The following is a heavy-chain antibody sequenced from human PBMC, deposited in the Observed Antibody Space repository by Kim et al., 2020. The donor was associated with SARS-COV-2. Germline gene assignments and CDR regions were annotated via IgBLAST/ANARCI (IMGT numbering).Heavy chain of an antibody. J-gene: IGHJ5*02. Sequence: ASVKVSCKASGYTFTGYYMHWVRQAPGQGLEWMGWINPNSGGTNYAQKFQGRVTMTRDTSISTAYMELSRLRSDDTAVYYCARAVLYYDFWSGYTGFDPWGQGTLVTVSS. CDR1: GYTFTGYY. CDR3: ARAVLYYDFWSGYTGFDP. CDR2: INPNSGGT. D-gene: IGHD3-3*01. V-gene: IGHV1-2*02.